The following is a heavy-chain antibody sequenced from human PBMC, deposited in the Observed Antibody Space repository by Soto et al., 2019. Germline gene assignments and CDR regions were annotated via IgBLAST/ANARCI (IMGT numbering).Heavy chain of an antibody. Sequence: QVTLKESGPVLVKTTETLTLTCTVSGFSLSNDRMGVSWIRQPPGKALEWIAHIFSNDEKSYSTSLKSRLTISNCTSKDLVVLTMTLMDPVHTATYYCARIRVVSVAATPTRYYYYMDVCGKGTTVTVSS. D-gene: IGHD2-15*01. CDR1: GFSLSNDRMG. J-gene: IGHJ6*03. CDR2: IFSNDEK. V-gene: IGHV2-26*01. CDR3: ARIRVVSVAATPTRYYYYMDV.